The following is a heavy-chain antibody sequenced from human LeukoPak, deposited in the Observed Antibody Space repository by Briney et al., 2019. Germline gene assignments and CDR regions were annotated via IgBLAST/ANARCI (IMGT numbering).Heavy chain of an antibody. D-gene: IGHD2-2*01. V-gene: IGHV1-3*01. CDR3: ARDPGYCSSTSCYVFDP. CDR1: GYTFTSYA. Sequence: ASVKVSCKASGYTFTSYAMHWVRQAPGQRLEWMGWINAGNGNTKYSQKFQGRVTITRDTSASTAYMELSSLRSEDTAVYYCARDPGYCSSTSCYVFDPWGQRTLVTVSS. J-gene: IGHJ5*02. CDR2: INAGNGNT.